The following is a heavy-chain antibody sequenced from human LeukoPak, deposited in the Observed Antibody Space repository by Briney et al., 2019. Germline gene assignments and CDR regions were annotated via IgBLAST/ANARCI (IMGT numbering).Heavy chain of an antibody. Sequence: GGSLRLSCAASGFTISSYAMSWVRQAPGKGLEWVSAISGSGGSTYYADSVKGRFTISRDNSKNTLNLQMTSLRAEDTAVYYCAKENIRREPMVTAIVYDYWGQGTPVTVSS. V-gene: IGHV3-23*01. CDR2: ISGSGGST. J-gene: IGHJ4*02. D-gene: IGHD2-21*02. CDR1: GFTISSYA. CDR3: AKENIRREPMVTAIVYDY.